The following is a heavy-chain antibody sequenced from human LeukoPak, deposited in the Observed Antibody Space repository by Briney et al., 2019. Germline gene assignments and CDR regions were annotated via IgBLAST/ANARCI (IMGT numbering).Heavy chain of an antibody. CDR2: IWYDGSNK. CDR3: ARPLYYYDSSGYYHSYFDY. Sequence: GGSLRLSCAASGFTFSSYAMSWVRQAPGKGLEWVAVIWYDGSNKYYADSVKGRFTISRDNSKNTLYLQMNSLRAEDTAVYYCARPLYYYDSSGYYHSYFDYWGQGTLVTVSS. V-gene: IGHV3-33*08. D-gene: IGHD3-22*01. J-gene: IGHJ4*02. CDR1: GFTFSSYA.